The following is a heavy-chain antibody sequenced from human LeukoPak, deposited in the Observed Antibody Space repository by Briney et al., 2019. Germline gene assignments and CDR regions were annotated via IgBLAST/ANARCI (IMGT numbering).Heavy chain of an antibody. Sequence: PGGSLRLSCAASGFTFSSYAMSWVRQAPGKGLEWVSAISGSGGSTYYADSVKGRFTISRDNSKNTVYLQMNSLRAEDTAVYYCTRDLVGATSDFWGQGTLVTVSS. J-gene: IGHJ4*02. CDR3: TRDLVGATSDF. D-gene: IGHD1-26*01. V-gene: IGHV3-23*01. CDR1: GFTFSSYA. CDR2: ISGSGGST.